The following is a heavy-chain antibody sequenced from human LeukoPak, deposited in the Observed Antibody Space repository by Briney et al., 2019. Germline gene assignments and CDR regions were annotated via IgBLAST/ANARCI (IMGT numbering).Heavy chain of an antibody. Sequence: PSETLSLTCTVSGVSITSFYWSWIRQPPGKGLEWIGYIYFSGSTNYNPSLKSRVTVSLDTTKNQVSLELSSVSAADTAVYYCASTGYCIGGSCYSNYFDHWGQGTLVTVSS. CDR2: IYFSGST. CDR1: GVSITSFY. CDR3: ASTGYCIGGSCYSNYFDH. D-gene: IGHD2-15*01. V-gene: IGHV4-59*08. J-gene: IGHJ4*02.